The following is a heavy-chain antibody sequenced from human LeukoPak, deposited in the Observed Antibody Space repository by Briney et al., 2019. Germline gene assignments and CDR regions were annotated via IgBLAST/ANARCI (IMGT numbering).Heavy chain of an antibody. Sequence: GGSLRLSCAASGFTFSDYWMHWVRQVPGKGLVWVSRINTDGSFTRYADPVQGRFTISRDPAKNTLFLQMNSLRAEDTAVYYCAREAKVGGALQYWGQGTLVIVSS. J-gene: IGHJ4*02. CDR3: AREAKVGGALQY. CDR1: GFTFSDYW. D-gene: IGHD3-3*01. V-gene: IGHV3-74*01. CDR2: INTDGSFT.